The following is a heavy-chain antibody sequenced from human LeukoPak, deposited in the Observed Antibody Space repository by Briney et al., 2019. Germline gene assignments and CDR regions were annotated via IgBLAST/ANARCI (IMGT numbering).Heavy chain of an antibody. CDR3: AKAGYCSGGSCYSVDY. CDR1: GFTFSDYY. Sequence: AGGSLRLSCAASGFTFSDYYMSWIRQAPGKGLEWVSAISGSGGSTYYADSVKGRFTISRDNSKNTLYLQMNSLRAEDTAVYYCAKAGYCSGGSCYSVDYWGQGTLVTVSS. V-gene: IGHV3-23*01. D-gene: IGHD2-15*01. CDR2: ISGSGGST. J-gene: IGHJ4*02.